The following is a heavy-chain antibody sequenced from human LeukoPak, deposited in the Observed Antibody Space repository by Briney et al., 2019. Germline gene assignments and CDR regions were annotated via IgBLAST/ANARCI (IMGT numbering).Heavy chain of an antibody. V-gene: IGHV4-59*01. D-gene: IGHD1-7*01. CDR3: ARARRITGTGQFDY. Sequence: SETLSLTCTVSGGSISSYYWSWIRQPPGKGLEWIGYIYYSGSTNYNPSLKSRVTILVDTSKNQFSLKLSSVTAADTAVYYCARARRITGTGQFDYWGQGTLVTVSS. J-gene: IGHJ4*02. CDR1: GGSISSYY. CDR2: IYYSGST.